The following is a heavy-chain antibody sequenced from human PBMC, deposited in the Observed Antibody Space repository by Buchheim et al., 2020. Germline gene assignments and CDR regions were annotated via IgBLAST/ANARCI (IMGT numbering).Heavy chain of an antibody. J-gene: IGHJ4*02. D-gene: IGHD3-10*01. Sequence: QLQLQESGPGLVKPSETLSLTCTVSGDSITNRNYYWGWIRQPPGKGLEWIGSIYYSGTTYYNPSLKSRVSISLYTSKNQFSLKLLSVTAADTAVYYCARSVKKIPHYYGSGTYYNGFDCWGQGTL. V-gene: IGHV4-39*01. CDR2: IYYSGTT. CDR1: GDSITNRNYY. CDR3: ARSVKKIPHYYGSGTYYNGFDC.